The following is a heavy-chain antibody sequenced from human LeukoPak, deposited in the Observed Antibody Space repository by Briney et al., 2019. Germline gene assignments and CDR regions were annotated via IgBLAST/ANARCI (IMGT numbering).Heavy chain of an antibody. CDR2: IYYSGST. CDR1: GGSFSGHY. V-gene: IGHV4-30-4*01. D-gene: IGHD5-12*01. Sequence: SETLSLTCGVYGGSFSGHYWSWIRQPPGKGLEWIGYIYYSGSTYYNPSLKSRVTISVDTSKNQFSLKLSSVTAADTAVYYCARSSRLATIAIFDYWGQGTLVTVSS. CDR3: ARSSRLATIAIFDY. J-gene: IGHJ4*02.